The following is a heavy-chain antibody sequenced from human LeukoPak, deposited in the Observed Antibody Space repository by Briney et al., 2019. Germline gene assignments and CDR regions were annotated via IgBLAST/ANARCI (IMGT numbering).Heavy chain of an antibody. V-gene: IGHV1-8*01. CDR3: ARGRDSGSWPDWFSGYYYGMDV. D-gene: IGHD6-13*01. CDR1: GYTFTSYD. Sequence: ASVKVSCKASGYTFTSYDINWVQQATGQGLEWMGWMNPNSGNTGYAQKFQGRVTMTRNTSISTAYMELSSLRSEDTAVYYCARGRDSGSWPDWFSGYYYGMDVWGQGTTVTVSS. J-gene: IGHJ6*02. CDR2: MNPNSGNT.